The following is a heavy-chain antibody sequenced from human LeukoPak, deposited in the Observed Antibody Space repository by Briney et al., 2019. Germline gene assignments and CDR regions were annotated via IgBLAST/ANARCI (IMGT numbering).Heavy chain of an antibody. CDR1: GYTFTSYD. J-gene: IGHJ1*01. Sequence: GASVKVSCKASGYTFTSYDINWVRQATGQGLEWMGWMNPNSGNTGYAQKLQGRVTMTRNTSISTAYMELNSLRAEDTAVYYCANPWNYGDFLNWGQGTLVTVSS. D-gene: IGHD1-7*01. CDR2: MNPNSGNT. CDR3: ANPWNYGDFLN. V-gene: IGHV1-8*01.